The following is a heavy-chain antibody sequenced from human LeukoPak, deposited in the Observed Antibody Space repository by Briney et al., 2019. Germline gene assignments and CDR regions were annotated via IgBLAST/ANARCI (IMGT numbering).Heavy chain of an antibody. J-gene: IGHJ5*01. D-gene: IGHD5-24*01. CDR3: ARSRDGYSLDS. CDR2: IYYSGST. Sequence: SQTLSLTCTVSGGSISSGGYYWSWIRQLPEKGLEWIGYIYYSGSTYYNPSLKSRLTISIDTSGNQFFLKMSSVTAADTAVYYCARSRDGYSLDSWGLGTLVTVSS. CDR1: GGSISSGGYY. V-gene: IGHV4-31*03.